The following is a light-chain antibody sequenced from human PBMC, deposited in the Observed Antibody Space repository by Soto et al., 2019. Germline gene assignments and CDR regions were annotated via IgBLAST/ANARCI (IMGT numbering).Light chain of an antibody. Sequence: QSVLTQPASVSGSPGQSITVSCTGTSSDVGGYNYVSWYQQYPGKAPKLIIYDVTDRPSRVSNRFSGSKSGNTASLTISGLQAEDEADYYCGSYTTSSTLVFGGGTKVTVL. CDR1: SSDVGGYNY. V-gene: IGLV2-14*03. CDR2: DVT. CDR3: GSYTTSSTLV. J-gene: IGLJ2*01.